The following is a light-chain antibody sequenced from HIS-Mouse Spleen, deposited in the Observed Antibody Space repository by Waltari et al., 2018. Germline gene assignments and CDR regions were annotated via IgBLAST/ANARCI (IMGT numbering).Light chain of an antibody. Sequence: QSALTQPAYVSGSPGPSITIPCTGTSSDVGGYNYVSRYQLHPGKAPKLRIYDVSNRPSGVSNRFSGSKSGNTASLTISGLQAEDEADYYCSSYTSSSFNVVFGGGTKLTVL. CDR3: SSYTSSSFNVV. CDR1: SSDVGGYNY. V-gene: IGLV2-14*03. CDR2: DVS. J-gene: IGLJ2*01.